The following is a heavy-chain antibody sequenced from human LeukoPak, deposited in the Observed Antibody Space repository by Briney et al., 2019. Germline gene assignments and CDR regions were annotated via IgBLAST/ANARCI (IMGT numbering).Heavy chain of an antibody. CDR3: AIRGAAGSMDV. V-gene: IGHV1-69*13. D-gene: IGHD1-26*01. J-gene: IGHJ6*02. Sequence: GASVKVSCKTSGGSFSTYVISWVRQAPGQGLEWVGGIIPIFRTTNYAQKFQGRVTVIADESTSTAYMELSSLRSEDTAVYYCAIRGAAGSMDVWGQGTTVTVSS. CDR1: GGSFSTYV. CDR2: IIPIFRTT.